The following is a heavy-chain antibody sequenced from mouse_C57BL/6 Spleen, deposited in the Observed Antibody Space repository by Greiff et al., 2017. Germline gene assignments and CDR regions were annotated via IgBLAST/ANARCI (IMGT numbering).Heavy chain of an antibody. CDR2: IDPSDSYT. CDR3: ARGLELGHAMDY. Sequence: QVQLQQSGAELVMPGASVKLSCKASGYTFTSYWMHWVKQRPGQGLEWIGEIDPSDSYTNYNQKFKGKSTLTVDKSSSTAYMQLSSLTSEDSAVYYCARGLELGHAMDYWGQGTSVTVSS. V-gene: IGHV1-69*01. CDR1: GYTFTSYW. D-gene: IGHD4-1*01. J-gene: IGHJ4*01.